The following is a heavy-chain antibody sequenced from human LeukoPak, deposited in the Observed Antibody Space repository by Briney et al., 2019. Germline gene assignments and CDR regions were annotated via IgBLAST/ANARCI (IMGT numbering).Heavy chain of an antibody. J-gene: IGHJ4*02. Sequence: GASVKVSCKVSGYTLTELSMHWVRQAPGKGLEWMGGFDPEDGETIYAQKFQGRVTMTEDTSTDTAYMELSSLRSEDTAVYYCATHGYYDSSGYYYVDYWGQGTLATVSS. V-gene: IGHV1-24*01. CDR1: GYTLTELS. CDR2: FDPEDGET. D-gene: IGHD3-22*01. CDR3: ATHGYYDSSGYYYVDY.